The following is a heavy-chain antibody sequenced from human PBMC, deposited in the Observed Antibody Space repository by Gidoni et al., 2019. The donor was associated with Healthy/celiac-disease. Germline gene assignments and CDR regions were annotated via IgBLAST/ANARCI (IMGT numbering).Heavy chain of an antibody. CDR3: TRDHRFKGYMGIEVALYYMDV. D-gene: IGHD6-19*01. CDR2: IRSKAYGGTT. CDR1: GFTLGDYP. J-gene: IGHJ6*03. Sequence: EVQLVESGGGLVQPGRPLRLSCTASGFTLGDYPMSWFRQAPGKGLEWVGFIRSKAYGGTTEYAASVKGRFTISRDDSKSIAYLQMNSLKTEDTAVYHCTRDHRFKGYMGIEVALYYMDVWGKGTTVTVSS. V-gene: IGHV3-49*03.